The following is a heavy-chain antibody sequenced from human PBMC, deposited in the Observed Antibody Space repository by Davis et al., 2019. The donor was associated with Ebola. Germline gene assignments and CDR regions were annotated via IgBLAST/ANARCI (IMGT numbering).Heavy chain of an antibody. CDR2: IRSKANRYAT. J-gene: IGHJ6*02. D-gene: IGHD3-3*01. V-gene: IGHV3-73*01. Sequence: GGSLRLSCAASGFTFSGSAMHWVRQASGKGLEWVGRIRSKANRYATAYAASVKGRFTISRDDSKNTAYLQMNSLRAEDTGIYYCAREEVYDFWSGYQFYGMDVWGPGTTVIVSS. CDR1: GFTFSGSA. CDR3: AREEVYDFWSGYQFYGMDV.